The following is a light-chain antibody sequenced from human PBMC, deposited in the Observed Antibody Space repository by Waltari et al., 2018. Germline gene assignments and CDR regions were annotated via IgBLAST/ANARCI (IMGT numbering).Light chain of an antibody. CDR2: GKN. J-gene: IGLJ1*01. Sequence: SSDLTQDPAVSVALGQTVRITCQGDSLRSFYVSWYQEKPGQAPVLVIYGKNSRPSGIPDRFSGSSSGNTISLAITGAQADDEADYYCNSRDSSGNPPYVFGAGTKVTVL. CDR3: NSRDSSGNPPYV. CDR1: SLRSFY. V-gene: IGLV3-19*01.